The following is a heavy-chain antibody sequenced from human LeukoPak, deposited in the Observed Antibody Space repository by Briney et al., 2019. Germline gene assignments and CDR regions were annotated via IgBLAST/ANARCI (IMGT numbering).Heavy chain of an antibody. J-gene: IGHJ4*02. CDR3: AKDSVRDWEYYFDY. V-gene: IGHV3-23*01. CDR1: GFTFSNYS. D-gene: IGHD1-26*01. CDR2: IIGSGGST. Sequence: GRSLRLSCAASGFTFSNYSMSWVRQAPRKLREWVSAIIGSGGSTYYEDSVKGRFTISRDNSKTALYLQMNSLRAEETAVYYCAKDSVRDWEYYFDYWGQGTMVTVSS.